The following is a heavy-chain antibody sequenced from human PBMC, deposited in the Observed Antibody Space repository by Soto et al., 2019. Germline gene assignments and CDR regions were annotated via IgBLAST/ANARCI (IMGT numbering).Heavy chain of an antibody. D-gene: IGHD6-6*01. J-gene: IGHJ2*01. CDR2: ISFGVTT. V-gene: IGHV4-39*01. CDR1: GGSISSSDYY. CDR3: ATSSVSRLLNHWYFDL. Sequence: SETLSLTCTVSGGSISSSDYYWGWVRQPPGKGLEWIGSISFGVTTYYNPSLKSRLTISIDTSTNQFSLQLSSVTAADTAVYYCATSSVSRLLNHWYFDLWGRGTLVT.